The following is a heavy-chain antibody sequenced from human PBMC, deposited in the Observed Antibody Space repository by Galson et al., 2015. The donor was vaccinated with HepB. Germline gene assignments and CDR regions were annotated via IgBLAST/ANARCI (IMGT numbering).Heavy chain of an antibody. D-gene: IGHD2-2*01. Sequence: SVKVSCKASGGTFSSYTISWVRQAPGQGLEWMGGIIPIFGTANYAQKFQGRVTITADESTSTAYMELSSLRSEDTAVYYCARDNGLPPIVVVPAADYYYYYMDVWGKGTTVTVSS. CDR3: ARDNGLPPIVVVPAADYYYYYMDV. CDR1: GGTFSSYT. CDR2: IIPIFGTA. J-gene: IGHJ6*03. V-gene: IGHV1-69*13.